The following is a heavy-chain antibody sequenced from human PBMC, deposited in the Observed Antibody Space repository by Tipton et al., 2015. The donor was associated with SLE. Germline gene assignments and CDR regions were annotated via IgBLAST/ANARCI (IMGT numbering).Heavy chain of an antibody. CDR3: ARGWELDY. D-gene: IGHD4-23*01. V-gene: IGHV1-18*01. J-gene: IGHJ4*01. CDR2: ISGYNGNS. CDR1: GYTFTNYD. Sequence: VQLVQSGAEVKNPGASVKVSCKASGYTFTNYDINWVRQAPGQGLEWMGWISGYNGNSNCAQKLQGRVTMTTDTSTSTAYMELRSLRSDDTAVYYCARGWELDYWGQGTLVTVSS.